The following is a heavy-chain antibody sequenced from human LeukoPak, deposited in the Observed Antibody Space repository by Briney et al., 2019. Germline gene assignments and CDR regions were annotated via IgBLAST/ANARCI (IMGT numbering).Heavy chain of an antibody. Sequence: PGGSLRLSCGASGFTFSSYSMNWVRQAPGKGLEWVSSISSSSSYIYYADSVKGRFTISRDNAKNSLYLQMNSLRAEDTAVYYCARVSYRDGYFDYWGQGTLVTVSS. V-gene: IGHV3-21*01. J-gene: IGHJ4*02. CDR1: GFTFSSYS. D-gene: IGHD1-14*01. CDR2: ISSSSSYI. CDR3: ARVSYRDGYFDY.